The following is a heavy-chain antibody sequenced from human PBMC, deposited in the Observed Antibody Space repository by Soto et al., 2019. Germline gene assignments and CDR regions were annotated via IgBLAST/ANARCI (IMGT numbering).Heavy chain of an antibody. CDR1: SGSFSGHY. V-gene: IGHV4-34*01. D-gene: IGHD3-16*01. CDR3: SRHGGSVFDY. Sequence: QVQLQQWGAGLLKPSETLSLTCAVYSGSFSGHYWSWIRQPPGKDLEWIGEFYHGLCIVYNPSLKDRVTISGDSSKNQFSLKLSSVTAADTAVYYCSRHGGSVFDYWGQGTLVTVSS. CDR2: FYHGLCI. J-gene: IGHJ4*02.